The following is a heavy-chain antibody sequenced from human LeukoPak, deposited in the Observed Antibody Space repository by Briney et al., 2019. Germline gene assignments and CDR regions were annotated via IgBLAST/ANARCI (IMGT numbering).Heavy chain of an antibody. CDR1: GFTFSSYG. CDR3: ARDRGHSLRSAFDI. Sequence: GRSLRLSCAASGFTFSSYGMHWVRQAPGKGLEWVAVIWYDGNNKDYADSVKGRFTISRDNSKRTMYLRMSTLRDEDTAVYYCARDRGHSLRSAFDIWGQGTMVTVSS. CDR2: IWYDGNNK. J-gene: IGHJ3*02. V-gene: IGHV3-33*08.